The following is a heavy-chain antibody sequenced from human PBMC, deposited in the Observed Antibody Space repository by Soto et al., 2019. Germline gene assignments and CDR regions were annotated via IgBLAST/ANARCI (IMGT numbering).Heavy chain of an antibody. Sequence: QVQLVESGGGVVQPGTSLRLSCTASGFTFSTFALHWVRQAPGKGLEWVAIIWSDGNDKYYADSVKGRFTISSDNSKNTLSLQMNSLRVEETAVYYCVRGSYCADGVRYNVGGFGPWGHGTVVTVSS. CDR2: IWSDGNDK. V-gene: IGHV3-33*01. CDR1: GFTFSTFA. CDR3: VRGSYCADGVRYNVGGFGP. D-gene: IGHD2-8*01. J-gene: IGHJ5*02.